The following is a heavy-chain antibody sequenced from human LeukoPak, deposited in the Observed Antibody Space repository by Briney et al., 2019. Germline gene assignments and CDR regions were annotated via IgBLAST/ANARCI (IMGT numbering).Heavy chain of an antibody. CDR1: GYTFTGYY. CDR3: ARALGRYCSGGSCYSAY. V-gene: IGHV1-2*02. J-gene: IGHJ4*02. D-gene: IGHD2-15*01. Sequence: ASVKVSCKASGYTFTGYYMHWVRQAPGQGLEWMGWINPNSGGTNYAQKFQGRVTMTRDTSISTAYMELSRLRSDDTAVYYCARALGRYCSGGSCYSAYWGQGTLVTVSS. CDR2: INPNSGGT.